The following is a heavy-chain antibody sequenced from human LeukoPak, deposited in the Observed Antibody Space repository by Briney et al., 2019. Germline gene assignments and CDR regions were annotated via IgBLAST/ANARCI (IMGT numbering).Heavy chain of an antibody. D-gene: IGHD1-26*01. CDR2: INSDGSST. CDR3: AREGGATLGGWYYYYGMDV. CDR1: GFTFSSYW. V-gene: IGHV3-74*01. Sequence: PGGSLRLSCAASGFTFSSYWMHWVRQAPGKGLVWVSRINSDGSSTSYADSVKGRFTISRDNAKNTLYLQMNSLRAEDTAVYYCAREGGATLGGWYYYYGMDVWGQGTTVTVSS. J-gene: IGHJ6*02.